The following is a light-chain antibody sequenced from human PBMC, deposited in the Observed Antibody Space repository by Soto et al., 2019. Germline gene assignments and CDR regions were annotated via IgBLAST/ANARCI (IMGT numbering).Light chain of an antibody. V-gene: IGLV2-14*01. CDR1: SSDGGGYNF. CDR3: SSYTNISTYV. J-gene: IGLJ1*01. Sequence: QSALTQPASVSGAPGQSITISCAGTSSDGGGYNFVSWYQQHPDKAPKLMIYDVTNRPSGVSNRFSGSTSGNTASLTISGLQAEVEADYDCSSYTNISTYVFGTGTKVTVL. CDR2: DVT.